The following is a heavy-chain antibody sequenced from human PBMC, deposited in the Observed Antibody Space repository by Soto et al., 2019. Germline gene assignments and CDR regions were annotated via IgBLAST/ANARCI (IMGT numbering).Heavy chain of an antibody. CDR1: GASISGFY. V-gene: IGHV4-4*07. D-gene: IGHD1-1*01. CDR2: IYATGTT. J-gene: IGHJ5*02. CDR3: RGDGTKALGDGVDP. Sequence: SETLSLTCTVSGASISGFYWSWIRKSAGKGLEWIGRIYATGTTDYNPSLKSRVMMSVDTSKKQFSLTLRSVTAADTAVYHCRGDGTKALGDGVDPRVQG.